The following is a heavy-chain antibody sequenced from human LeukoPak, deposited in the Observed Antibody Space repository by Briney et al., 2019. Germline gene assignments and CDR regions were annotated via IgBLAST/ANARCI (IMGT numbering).Heavy chain of an antibody. J-gene: IGHJ6*03. CDR2: INSDGSRI. V-gene: IGHV3-74*01. D-gene: IGHD3-3*01. Sequence: GGSLRLSCAASGFTFSIHWMHWVRQAPGKGLLWVSRINSDGSRINYADSVKGRFTISRDNAKNTAYLQVNGRRVEDTAWYYCERGKSGGYYMDVWGKGTTVTVSS. CDR1: GFTFSIHW. CDR3: ERGKSGGYYMDV.